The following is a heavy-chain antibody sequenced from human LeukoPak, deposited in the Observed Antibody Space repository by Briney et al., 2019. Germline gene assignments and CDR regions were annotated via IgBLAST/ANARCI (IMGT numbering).Heavy chain of an antibody. J-gene: IGHJ5*02. CDR2: IYYSGNT. CDR3: ARDSGTTGEVKFDP. CDR1: GFSLSTSGVG. D-gene: IGHD3-10*01. V-gene: IGHV4-61*08. Sequence: SGPTLGNPTQTLTLTCTFSGFSLSTSGVGVGWIRQPPGKALEWIGYIYYSGNTNYNPSLKSRVTISVDTSKNQFSLKLSSVTAADTAVYYCARDSGTTGEVKFDPWGQGTLVTVSS.